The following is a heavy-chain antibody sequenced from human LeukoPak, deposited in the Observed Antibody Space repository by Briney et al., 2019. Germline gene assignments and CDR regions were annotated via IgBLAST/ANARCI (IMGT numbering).Heavy chain of an antibody. J-gene: IGHJ1*01. V-gene: IGHV3-30-3*01. CDR1: GFTFSSYA. Sequence: GGSLRLSCAASGFTFSSYAMHWVRQAPGKGLEWVAVISYDGSNKYYADSVKGRFTISRDNSKNTLYLQMNSLRAEDTAVYYCAKDHPYQLLLKHWGQGTLVTVSS. CDR3: AKDHPYQLLLKH. D-gene: IGHD2-2*01. CDR2: ISYDGSNK.